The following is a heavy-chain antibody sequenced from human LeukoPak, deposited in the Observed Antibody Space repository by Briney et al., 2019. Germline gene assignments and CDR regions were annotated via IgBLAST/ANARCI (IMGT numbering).Heavy chain of an antibody. J-gene: IGHJ4*02. CDR1: GVSISSSSYY. CDR3: ARHVYHSSTDY. D-gene: IGHD6-13*01. Sequence: PSETLSLTCSVSGVSISSSSYYWGWIRQPPGKGLEWIGSIFYSGNTYYNPSLESRVTISVDTSKNQFSLKLSPVTAADTAIYYCARHVYHSSTDYWGQGTLVTVSS. CDR2: IFYSGNT. V-gene: IGHV4-39*01.